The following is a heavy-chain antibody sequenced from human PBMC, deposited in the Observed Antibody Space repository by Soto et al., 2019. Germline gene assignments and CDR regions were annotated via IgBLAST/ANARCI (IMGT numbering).Heavy chain of an antibody. CDR2: IIPIFGTA. D-gene: IGHD4-4*01. Sequence: SVKVSCKASGCTFSSYAISWVRQAPGQGLEWMGGIIPIFGTANYAQKFQGRVTITADESTSTAYMELSSLRSEDTAVYYCARGFEEGSSNHHYGMEVWGQGTTVTVSS. J-gene: IGHJ6*01. V-gene: IGHV1-69*13. CDR1: GCTFSSYA. CDR3: ARGFEEGSSNHHYGMEV.